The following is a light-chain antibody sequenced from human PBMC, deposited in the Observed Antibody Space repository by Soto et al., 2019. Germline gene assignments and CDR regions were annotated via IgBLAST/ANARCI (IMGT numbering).Light chain of an antibody. CDR3: QQYNSYSST. J-gene: IGKJ1*01. CDR2: KAS. Sequence: IQMTQSHSTLSGSVGDRVTITCRASQTISSWLAWYQQKPGKAPKLLIYKASTLKSGVPSRFSGSGSGTEFTLTISSLQPDDFATYYCQQYNSYSSTVGQGTKVDIK. CDR1: QTISSW. V-gene: IGKV1-5*03.